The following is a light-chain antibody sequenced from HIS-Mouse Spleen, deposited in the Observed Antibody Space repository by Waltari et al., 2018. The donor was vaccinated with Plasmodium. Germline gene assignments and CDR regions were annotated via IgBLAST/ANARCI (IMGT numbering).Light chain of an antibody. Sequence: QSALTQPASVSGSPGQSITISCTGPSSDVGRYNLVSWYQQTPGKAPKRMIYEGSKRPSGVSNRFSGSKSGNTASLTISGLQAEDEADYYCCSYAGSSTFVFGGGTKLTVL. V-gene: IGLV2-23*03. J-gene: IGLJ3*02. CDR2: EGS. CDR1: SSDVGRYNL. CDR3: CSYAGSSTFV.